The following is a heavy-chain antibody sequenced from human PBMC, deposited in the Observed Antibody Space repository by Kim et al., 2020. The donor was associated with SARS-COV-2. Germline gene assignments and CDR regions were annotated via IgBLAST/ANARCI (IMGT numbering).Heavy chain of an antibody. Sequence: SVKVSCKASGGTFSSYAISWVRQAPGQGLEWMGGIIPIFGTANYAQKFQGRVTITADESTSTAYMELSSLRSEDTAVYYCAREPMVRGEPAAFDIWGQGTMVTVSS. D-gene: IGHD3-10*01. V-gene: IGHV1-69*13. J-gene: IGHJ3*02. CDR1: GGTFSSYA. CDR2: IIPIFGTA. CDR3: AREPMVRGEPAAFDI.